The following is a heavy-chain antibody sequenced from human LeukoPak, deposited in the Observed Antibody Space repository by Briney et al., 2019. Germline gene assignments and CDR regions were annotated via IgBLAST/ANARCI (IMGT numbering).Heavy chain of an antibody. Sequence: GGSXXXYYWSWIRQPPGKGLEWIGEINHSGSTNYNPSLKSRVTISVDTSKNQFSLKLSSVTAADTAVYYCARAESTSCYPCGFSLDPWGQGTLVTVSS. CDR3: ARAESTSCYPCGFSLDP. CDR2: INHSGST. V-gene: IGHV4-34*13. J-gene: IGHJ5*02. D-gene: IGHD2-2*01. CDR1: GGSXXXYY.